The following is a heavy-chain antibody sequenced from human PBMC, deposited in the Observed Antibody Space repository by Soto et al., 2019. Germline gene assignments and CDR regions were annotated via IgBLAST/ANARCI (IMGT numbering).Heavy chain of an antibody. CDR1: GGSISSSSYY. CDR3: AGGSNVDYYGLDS. Sequence: PSETLSLTCTVSGGSISSSSYYWGWIRQRPGKGREWIGSIYYGGTTYYKLTIKSRVTISVDTSKMQFPLKLSSVTSACTAVYYCAGGSNVDYYGLDSWGQGTLVTVSS. J-gene: IGHJ4*02. CDR2: IYYGGTT. D-gene: IGHD3-10*01. V-gene: IGHV4-39*01.